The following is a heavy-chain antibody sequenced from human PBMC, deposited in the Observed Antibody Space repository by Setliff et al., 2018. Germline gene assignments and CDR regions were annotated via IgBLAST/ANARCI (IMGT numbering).Heavy chain of an antibody. Sequence: ASVKVSCKTSGYTFATYAISWMRQAPGQGLEWMGWINTNTGNPSYAQDFTGRFVFSLDTSVSTAYLQISSLKAEDTAVYYCARASRFGTIVYKGYYYMDVWGKGTTVTVSS. CDR1: GYTFATYA. V-gene: IGHV7-4-1*02. D-gene: IGHD3-10*01. J-gene: IGHJ6*03. CDR3: ARASRFGTIVYKGYYYMDV. CDR2: INTNTGNP.